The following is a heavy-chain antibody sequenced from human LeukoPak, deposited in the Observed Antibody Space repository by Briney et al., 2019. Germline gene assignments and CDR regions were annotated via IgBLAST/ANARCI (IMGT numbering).Heavy chain of an antibody. Sequence: GGSLRLSCAASGFAFNSAWMTWVRQAPGKGLEWVGRIKSTADGGTTDYAASANGRFTISRDDSADTLYLQMNSLKSEDTAVYYCSPPRVAALSPGLDCWGQGTLVTVSS. J-gene: IGHJ4*02. V-gene: IGHV3-15*01. D-gene: IGHD6-19*01. CDR2: IKSTADGGTT. CDR1: GFAFNSAW. CDR3: SPPRVAALSPGLDC.